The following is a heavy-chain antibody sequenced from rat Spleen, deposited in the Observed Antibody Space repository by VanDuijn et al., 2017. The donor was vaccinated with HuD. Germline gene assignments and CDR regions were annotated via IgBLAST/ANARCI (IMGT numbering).Heavy chain of an antibody. CDR3: TKDLYSFDS. J-gene: IGHJ2*01. CDR1: GFSLTTYS. Sequence: QVQLKESGPGLVQSSETLSLICTVSGFSLTTYSVSWVRQSSGKSPEWMGKMWYDGDTAYNSALKSRLSISRDTSKNQVFLRMNSLQSDDTGTYYCTKDLYSFDSWGQGVMVTVSS. CDR2: MWYDGDT. V-gene: IGHV2-63*01.